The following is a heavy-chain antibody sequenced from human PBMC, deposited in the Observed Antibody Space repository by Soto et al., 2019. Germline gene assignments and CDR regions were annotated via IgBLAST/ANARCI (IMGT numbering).Heavy chain of an antibody. V-gene: IGHV4-30-4*01. CDR2: IYSSGST. Sequence: SETLCLTCTVAGASISSGDSFWSWIRQPPGKGLEWIAYIYSSGSTYYNPSLKRRVAISIDTSKNQFSLNLSSLTAADTAVYYCASLNLSFDPWGQGTLVTVSS. J-gene: IGHJ5*02. CDR3: ASLNLSFDP. CDR1: GASISSGDSF.